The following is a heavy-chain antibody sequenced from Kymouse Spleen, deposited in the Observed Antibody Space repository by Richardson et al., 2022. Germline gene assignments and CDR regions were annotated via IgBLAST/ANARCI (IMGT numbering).Heavy chain of an antibody. J-gene: IGHJ4*02. D-gene: IGHD1-7*01. CDR3: ARGGITGTTCDY. CDR1: GGSFSGYY. Sequence: QVQLQQWGAGLLKPSETLSLTCAVYGGSFSGYYWSWIRQPPGKGLEWIGEINHSGSTNYNPSLKSRVTISVDTSKNQFSLKLSSVTAADTAVYYCARGGITGTTCDYWGQGTLVTVSS. V-gene: IGHV4-34*01. CDR2: INHSGST.